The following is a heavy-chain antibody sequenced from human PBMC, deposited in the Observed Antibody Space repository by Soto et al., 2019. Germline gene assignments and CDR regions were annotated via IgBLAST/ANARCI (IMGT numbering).Heavy chain of an antibody. CDR3: AREVSGTGAFDY. V-gene: IGHV4-30-4*01. J-gene: IGHJ4*02. Sequence: QVQLEQSGPGLVKPSQTLSLTCNISGGSISSVNHYWSWIRQSPREGLEWIGDIFDSGTTQYNPSFKGRVTTLGDTSQIQFSLPIHSVTVADSAVYYCAREVSGTGAFDYWGRGTLVTVSS. CDR2: IFDSGTT. CDR1: GGSISSVNHY. D-gene: IGHD2-8*02.